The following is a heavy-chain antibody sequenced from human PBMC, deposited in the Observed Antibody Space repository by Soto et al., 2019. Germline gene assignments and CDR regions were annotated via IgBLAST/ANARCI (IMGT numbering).Heavy chain of an antibody. CDR3: ARGYYGSGSYYNVITDGLSAFDI. V-gene: IGHV1-8*01. CDR1: GYTFTSYD. D-gene: IGHD3-10*01. Sequence: QVQLVQSGAEVKKPGASVKVSCKASGYTFTSYDINWVRQATGQGLEWMGWMNPNSGNTGYAQKFQGRVTMTRNTSISTAYMELSSLRSEDTAVYYCARGYYGSGSYYNVITDGLSAFDIWGQGTMVTVSS. J-gene: IGHJ3*02. CDR2: MNPNSGNT.